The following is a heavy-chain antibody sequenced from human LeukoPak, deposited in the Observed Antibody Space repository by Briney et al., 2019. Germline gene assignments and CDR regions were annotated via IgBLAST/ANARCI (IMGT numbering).Heavy chain of an antibody. CDR3: VYFSSSGY. CDR1: GYTFTRYY. V-gene: IGHV1-2*02. CDR2: INPISGAT. J-gene: IGHJ4*02. D-gene: IGHD6-6*01. Sequence: ASVKVSCKTSGYTFTRYYMQWVRQAPGHGLEWMGIINPISGATDYAQKFQGRVTMTRDTSISTAYMELSRLRSDDTAVYYCVYFSSSGYWGQGTLVTVSS.